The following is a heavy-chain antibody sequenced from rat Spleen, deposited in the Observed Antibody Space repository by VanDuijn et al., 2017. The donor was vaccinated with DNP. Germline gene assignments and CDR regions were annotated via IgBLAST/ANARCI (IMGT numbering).Heavy chain of an antibody. V-gene: IGHV5-25*01. CDR2: MSPTTRNS. CDR3: TRGGTYYFDY. J-gene: IGHJ2*01. CDR1: GFSFSDYD. Sequence: EVHLVESGGGLVQPGGSMKLSCVASGFSFSDYDMAWVRQAPTKGLEWVACMSPTTRNSYYRDSVRGRFTVSRDDSTSTLYLQMDSLRSEDTATYYCTRGGTYYFDYWGQGVMVTVSS.